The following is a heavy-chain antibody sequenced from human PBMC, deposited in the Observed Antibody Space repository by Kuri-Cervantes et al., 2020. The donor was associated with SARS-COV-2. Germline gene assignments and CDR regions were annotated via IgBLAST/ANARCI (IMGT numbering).Heavy chain of an antibody. Sequence: ASVKVSCKASGYTFTSYDINWVRQATGQGLEWMGWMNPNSGNTGYAQKFQGRVTITADKSTSTAYMELSSLRSEDTAVYYCARDGSTTMKAGDYWGQGTLVTVSS. J-gene: IGHJ4*02. CDR2: MNPNSGNT. D-gene: IGHD2/OR15-2a*01. CDR3: ARDGSTTMKAGDY. CDR1: GYTFTSYD. V-gene: IGHV1-8*01.